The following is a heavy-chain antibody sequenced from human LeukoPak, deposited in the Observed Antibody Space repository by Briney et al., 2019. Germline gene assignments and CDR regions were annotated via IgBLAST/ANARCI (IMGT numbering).Heavy chain of an antibody. V-gene: IGHV3-30*02. D-gene: IGHD3/OR15-3a*01. J-gene: IGHJ5*01. CDR3: TKNLGLWLDF. CDR2: IRDSGTNK. Sequence: GGSLRLSCAASGFTFSGYGMHWVRQAPGKGLEWVAFIRDSGTNKYYADSVKGRFTISRDNSKNTLDLQMNSLRAEDTAIYYCTKNLGLWLDFWGQGTLVTVSS. CDR1: GFTFSGYG.